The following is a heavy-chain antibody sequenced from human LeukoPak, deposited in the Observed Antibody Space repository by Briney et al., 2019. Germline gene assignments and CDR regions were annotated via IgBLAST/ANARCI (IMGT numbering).Heavy chain of an antibody. CDR1: GASFSNYY. CDR3: ARVADLYDSSGYYYLNYYYYMDV. V-gene: IGHV4-34*01. J-gene: IGHJ6*03. CDR2: INHSGST. D-gene: IGHD3-22*01. Sequence: SETLSLTCVVYGASFSNYYWSWIRQPPGKGLEWIGEINHSGSTNYNPSLKSRVTISVDTSKNQFSLKLSSVTAADTAVYYCARVADLYDSSGYYYLNYYYYMDVWGKGTTVTVSS.